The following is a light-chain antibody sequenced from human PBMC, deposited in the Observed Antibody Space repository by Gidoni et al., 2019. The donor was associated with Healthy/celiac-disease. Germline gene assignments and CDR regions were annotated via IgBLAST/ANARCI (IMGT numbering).Light chain of an antibody. J-gene: IGLJ2*01. CDR3: QSYDSSNHVV. V-gene: IGLV6-57*03. CDR1: SGSIASNY. Sequence: NFRLTQPHSVSESPGKTVTISCTRSSGSIASNYVPWYQQRPGSAPTTVIYEDNQRPSGVPDRFSGSIDSSSNSASLTISGLKTEDEADYYCQSYDSSNHVVFGGGTKLTVL. CDR2: EDN.